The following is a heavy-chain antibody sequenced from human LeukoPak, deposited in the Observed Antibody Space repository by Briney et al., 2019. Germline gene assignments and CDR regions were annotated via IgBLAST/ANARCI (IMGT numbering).Heavy chain of an antibody. CDR1: GFTFSDYY. CDR2: ISSSGSTI. V-gene: IGHV3-11*01. Sequence: GGSLRLSCAASGFTFSDYYMSWIRQAPGKGLEWVSYISSSGSTIYYADSVKGRFTISRDSAKNSLYLQMNSLRAEDTAVYYCARGASLLWSQIGMDVWGQGTTVTVSS. J-gene: IGHJ6*02. D-gene: IGHD3-10*01. CDR3: ARGASLLWSQIGMDV.